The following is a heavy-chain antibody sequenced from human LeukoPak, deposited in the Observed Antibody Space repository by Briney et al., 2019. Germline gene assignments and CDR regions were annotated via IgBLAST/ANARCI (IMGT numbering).Heavy chain of an antibody. CDR2: ISSSSSYI. CDR1: GFTFSSYS. Sequence: GGSLTLSCVASGFTFSSYSMNWVRQAPGKGLEWVSSISSSSSYIYYADSVKGGFTISRDNARNSLYLQMNSLRAEDTAVYYCARVSSSGWYRPPDYWGQGTLVTVSS. J-gene: IGHJ4*02. V-gene: IGHV3-21*01. D-gene: IGHD6-19*01. CDR3: ARVSSSGWYRPPDY.